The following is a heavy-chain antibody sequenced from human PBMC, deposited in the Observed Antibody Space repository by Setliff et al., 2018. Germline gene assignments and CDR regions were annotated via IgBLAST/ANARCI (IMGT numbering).Heavy chain of an antibody. V-gene: IGHV4-59*01. D-gene: IGHD3-22*01. CDR3: ARDSALHSYHYDSSGYLDY. Sequence: SETLSLTCGVSGASISDSYWSWIRQPPGKGLEWIGYVYYSGTTNYNPLFKSRVTISVDRPKNQFSLKLSSVTAADTGVYYCARDSALHSYHYDSSGYLDYWGQGALVTVSS. CDR1: GASISDSY. CDR2: VYYSGTT. J-gene: IGHJ4*02.